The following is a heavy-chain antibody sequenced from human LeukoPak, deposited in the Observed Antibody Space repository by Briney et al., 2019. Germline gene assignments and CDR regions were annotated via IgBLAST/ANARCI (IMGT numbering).Heavy chain of an antibody. CDR3: ARVTYYYDSSGYSPYYFDY. CDR2: IYYSGST. CDR1: GGSIGSGGYY. J-gene: IGHJ4*02. Sequence: PSQTLSLTCTVSGGSIGSGGYYWSWIRQHPGKGLEWIGYIYYSGSTYYNPSLKSRVTISVDTSKNQFSLKLSSVTAADTAVYYCARVTYYYDSSGYSPYYFDYWGQGTLVTVSS. D-gene: IGHD3-22*01. V-gene: IGHV4-31*03.